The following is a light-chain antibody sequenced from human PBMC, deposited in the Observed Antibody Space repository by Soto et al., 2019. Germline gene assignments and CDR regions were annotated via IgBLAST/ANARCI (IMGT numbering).Light chain of an antibody. V-gene: IGKV3-11*01. CDR1: QSVSSY. J-gene: IGKJ3*01. Sequence: EIVLTHSPATLSLSPGEIATLSCRASQSVSSYLAWYQQKPGQAPRLLIYDASNRATGIPARFSGSGSGTDFTLTISSLEPEDFAVYYCEQRSNYFGPGTKVDIK. CDR3: EQRSNY. CDR2: DAS.